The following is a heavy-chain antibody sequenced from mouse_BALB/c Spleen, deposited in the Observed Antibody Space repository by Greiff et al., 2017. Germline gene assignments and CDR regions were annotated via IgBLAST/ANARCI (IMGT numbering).Heavy chain of an antibody. J-gene: IGHJ4*01. V-gene: IGHV5-4*02. CDR1: GFTFSDYY. Sequence: EVQLQQSGGGLVKPGGSLKLSCAASGFTFSDYYMYWVRQTPEKRLEWVATISDGGSYTYYPDSVKGRFTISRDNAKNNLYLQMSSLKSEDTAMYYCARDRVRGDAMDYWGQGTSVTVSS. CDR2: ISDGGSYT. CDR3: ARDRVRGDAMDY. D-gene: IGHD2-14*01.